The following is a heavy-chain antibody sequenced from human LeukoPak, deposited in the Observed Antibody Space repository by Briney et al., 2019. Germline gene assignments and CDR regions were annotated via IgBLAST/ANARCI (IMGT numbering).Heavy chain of an antibody. CDR1: GYSISSGYY. Sequence: PSETLSLTCTVSGYSISSGYYWGWIRQPPGKGLEWIGSIYYSGSTYYNPSLKSRVTISVDTSKNQFSLKLSSVTAADTAVYYCARGSGSGYYFNFDYWGQGTLVTVSS. V-gene: IGHV4-38-2*02. D-gene: IGHD3-22*01. CDR2: IYYSGST. CDR3: ARGSGSGYYFNFDY. J-gene: IGHJ4*02.